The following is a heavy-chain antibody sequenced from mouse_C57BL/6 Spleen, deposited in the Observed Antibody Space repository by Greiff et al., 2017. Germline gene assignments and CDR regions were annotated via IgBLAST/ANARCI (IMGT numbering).Heavy chain of an antibody. CDR1: GYTSTSYW. V-gene: IGHV1-53*01. J-gene: IGHJ4*01. CDR3: ARWGYSNYRYAMDY. D-gene: IGHD2-5*01. Sequence: VQLQQSGTELVKPGASVELSCKASGYTSTSYWMHWVKQRPGQGLEWIGNINPSNGGTNYNEKFKSKATLTVDKSSSTAYMQLSSLTSEDSAVYYCARWGYSNYRYAMDYWGQGTSVTVSS. CDR2: INPSNGGT.